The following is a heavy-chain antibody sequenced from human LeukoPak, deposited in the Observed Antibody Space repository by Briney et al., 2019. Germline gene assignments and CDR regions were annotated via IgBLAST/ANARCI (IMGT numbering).Heavy chain of an antibody. CDR2: IRYDGIHE. V-gene: IGHV3-30*02. J-gene: IGHJ4*02. CDR1: GFTFSSYG. CDR3: AKDRQDYGAH. Sequence: PGGSLRLSCASSGFTFSSYGFHWVRQAPGKGLEWVAFIRYDGIHEFYADSVKGRFTISRDNSKNTLFLQMNSLGAEDAAVYYCAKDRQDYGAHWGQGALVTVSS. D-gene: IGHD4/OR15-4a*01.